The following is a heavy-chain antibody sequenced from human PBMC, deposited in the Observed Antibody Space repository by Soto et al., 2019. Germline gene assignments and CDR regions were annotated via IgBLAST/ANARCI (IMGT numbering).Heavy chain of an antibody. Sequence: EVQLVESGGGLVQPGGSLRLSGVVSGFTFSSYWMHWVRRTPGQGLVWVSHTDSDGSFTTYADSVKGRFTISRDNAKSTLFLQMNSLRAEEPAVYYCVRDDFGLGLDYWGLGTLVTVSS. D-gene: IGHD1-26*01. CDR1: GFTFSSYW. CDR3: VRDDFGLGLDY. J-gene: IGHJ4*02. CDR2: TDSDGSFT. V-gene: IGHV3-74*01.